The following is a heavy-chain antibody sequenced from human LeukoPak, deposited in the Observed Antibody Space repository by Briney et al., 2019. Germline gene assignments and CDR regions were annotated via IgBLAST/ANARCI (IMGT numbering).Heavy chain of an antibody. CDR1: GFTVSSNY. D-gene: IGHD3-10*01. CDR2: IYSGGST. Sequence: GGSLRLSCAASGFTVSSNYMRWVRQAPGKGREWGSVIYSGGSTYYADSVKGRFTIYRDNSKNTLYLQMNSLRAEDTAVYYCARGAGTKGWYFGLWGRGTLVTVSS. V-gene: IGHV3-66*01. J-gene: IGHJ2*01. CDR3: ARGAGTKGWYFGL.